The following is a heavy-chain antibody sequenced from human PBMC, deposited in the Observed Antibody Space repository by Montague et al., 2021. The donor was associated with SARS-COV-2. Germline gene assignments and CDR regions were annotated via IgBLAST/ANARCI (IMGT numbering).Heavy chain of an antibody. CDR2: VYYTGGT. CDR3: ARAGGGSSYDYYGLDV. D-gene: IGHD3-16*01. Sequence: SETLSLTCSISGGSINSFYWNWIRQSPGKGLEWIGYVYYTGGTNYNPSLKSRATISVDTSKNQFSLTVESVTATDTAVYYCARAGGGSSYDYYGLDVWGQGTTVTVSS. CDR1: GGSINSFY. J-gene: IGHJ6*02. V-gene: IGHV4-59*01.